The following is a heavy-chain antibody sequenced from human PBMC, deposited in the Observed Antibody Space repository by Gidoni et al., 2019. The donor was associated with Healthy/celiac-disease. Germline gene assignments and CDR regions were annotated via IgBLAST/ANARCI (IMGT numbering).Heavy chain of an antibody. V-gene: IGHV4-39*07. D-gene: IGHD5-18*01. CDR3: ASEGYSYGSTIDY. CDR2: IYYSGST. CDR1: GGSISSSSYY. Sequence: QLQLQESGPGLVKPSETLSLTCTVSGGSISSSSYYWGWIRQPPGKGLEWIGSIYYSGSTYYNPSLKSRVTISVDTSKNQFSLKLSSVTAADTAVYYCASEGYSYGSTIDYWGQGTLVTVSS. J-gene: IGHJ4*02.